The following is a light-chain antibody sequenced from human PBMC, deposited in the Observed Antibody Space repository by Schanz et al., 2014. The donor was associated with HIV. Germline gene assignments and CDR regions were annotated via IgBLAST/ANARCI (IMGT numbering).Light chain of an antibody. CDR1: SSNFRSNA. CDR2: NTY. CDR3: LTWDDSLKAWV. Sequence: QSVLTQPPSASGTPGQRVTISCSGSSSNFRSNAVNWYQQLPGTAPKLVIYNTYHRPSGVPDRFSGSQSGASASLAISGLQSEDEADYFCLTWDDSLKAWVFGGGTKLTVL. V-gene: IGLV1-44*01. J-gene: IGLJ3*02.